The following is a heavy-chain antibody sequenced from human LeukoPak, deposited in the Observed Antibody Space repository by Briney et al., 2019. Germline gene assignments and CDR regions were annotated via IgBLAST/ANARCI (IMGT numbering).Heavy chain of an antibody. V-gene: IGHV3-23*01. CDR2: ISGSGGST. CDR3: AKEGYYDTSGYYSQYFDF. J-gene: IGHJ4*02. Sequence: PGGSLRLSCAASGFTFSSYWMHWVRQAPGKGLEWVSAISGSGGSTYYADSVKGRFTISRDNSKNTLYLQMNSLRAEDTAVYYCAKEGYYDTSGYYSQYFDFWGQGTLVTVSS. CDR1: GFTFSSYW. D-gene: IGHD3-22*01.